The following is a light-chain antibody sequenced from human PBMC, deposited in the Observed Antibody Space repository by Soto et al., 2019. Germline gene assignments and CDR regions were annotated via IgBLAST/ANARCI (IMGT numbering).Light chain of an antibody. J-gene: IGLJ3*02. CDR1: SSDVGSYNL. CDR2: EGF. Sequence: QSLLTQPACVSSSPGQSITIPCTGTSSDVGSYNLVSWYQQYPGKAAKLMIYEGFKRPSGVSHRFSGSKSGNTASLTISGLQAEDEANYYCCSYAGRSTYMFGGGTKVTVL. V-gene: IGLV2-23*01. CDR3: CSYAGRSTYM.